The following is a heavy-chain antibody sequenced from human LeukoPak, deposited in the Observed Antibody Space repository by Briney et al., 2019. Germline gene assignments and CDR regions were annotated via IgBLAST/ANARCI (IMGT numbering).Heavy chain of an antibody. V-gene: IGHV1-18*01. Sequence: ASVKVSCKASGYTFTSYGISWVRQAPGQGLEWMGWISAYNGNTNYAQKLQGRVTMTTDTSTSTAYMELRSLRSDDTAVYYCARDPYSSGWYGNWFDPWGQGTLVTASS. D-gene: IGHD6-19*01. CDR2: ISAYNGNT. CDR1: GYTFTSYG. J-gene: IGHJ5*02. CDR3: ARDPYSSGWYGNWFDP.